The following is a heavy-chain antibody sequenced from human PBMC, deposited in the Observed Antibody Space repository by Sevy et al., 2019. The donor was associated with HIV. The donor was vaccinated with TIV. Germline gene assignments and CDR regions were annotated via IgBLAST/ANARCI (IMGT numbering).Heavy chain of an antibody. CDR3: ATVDILTGGGYYVMDV. CDR1: GYTLTELS. J-gene: IGHJ6*02. D-gene: IGHD3-9*01. CDR2: FDPEDGET. V-gene: IGHV1-24*01. Sequence: ASVKVSCKVSGYTLTELSMHWVRQAPGKGLEWMGGFDPEDGETIYAQKFQGRVTMTEDTSTDTAYMELSSLRSEDTDVYYCATVDILTGGGYYVMDVWGQGTAVTVSS.